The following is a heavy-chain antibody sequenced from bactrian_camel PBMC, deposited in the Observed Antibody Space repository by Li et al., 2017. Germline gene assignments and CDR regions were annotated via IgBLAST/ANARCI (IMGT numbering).Heavy chain of an antibody. V-gene: IGHV3S63*01. CDR2: ISSDGST. CDR1: GFNFDEQE. CDR3: AARRKYLCDALHADDFRD. Sequence: HVQLVESGGGSVQAGDSLRLSCLASGFNFDEQEMAWYRQAPGHECELVSSISSDGSTNYKDSVMGRFTISRDNFESTQKNTVYLEMNDLKPEDTGMYYCAARRKYLCDALHADDFRDWGQGTQVTVS. D-gene: IGHD1*01. J-gene: IGHJ4*01.